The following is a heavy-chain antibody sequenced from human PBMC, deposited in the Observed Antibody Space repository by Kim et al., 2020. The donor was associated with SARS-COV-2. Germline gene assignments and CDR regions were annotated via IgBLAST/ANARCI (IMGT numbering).Heavy chain of an antibody. CDR3: AEVVDMSGYDYFYYYGM. CDR2: IGGDGENK. V-gene: IGHV3-23*01. CDR1: GFTFDTYA. D-gene: IGHD5-12*01. J-gene: IGHJ6*01. Sequence: GGSLRLSCVASGFTFDTYAMSWVRQAPGKGLEWVSGIGGDGENKFDADSVRRRFTFSGDTYRHPVFLQINRMRDEDAAQYYSAEVVDMSGYDYFYYYGM.